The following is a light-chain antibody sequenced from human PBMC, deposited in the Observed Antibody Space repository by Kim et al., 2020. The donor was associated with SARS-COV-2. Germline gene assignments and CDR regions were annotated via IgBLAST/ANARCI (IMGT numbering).Light chain of an antibody. CDR2: GAS. CDR1: QSVSSN. V-gene: IGKV3-15*01. Sequence: SPGERATLSCRASQSVSSNLAWYQQRPGQAPRLLIYGASTRATGIPDRFSGSGSATDFTLTISSLQSEYSAVYYCQQYNQWPPEYTFGQGTKLEI. CDR3: QQYNQWPPEYT. J-gene: IGKJ2*01.